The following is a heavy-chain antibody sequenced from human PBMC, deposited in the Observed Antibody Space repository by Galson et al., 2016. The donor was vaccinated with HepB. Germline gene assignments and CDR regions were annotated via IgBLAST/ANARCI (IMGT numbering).Heavy chain of an antibody. CDR2: LNHSGST. CDR3: ARGVTGSSSSWPRFRYYYCMDV. D-gene: IGHD6-13*01. CDR1: GGSFSGYY. J-gene: IGHJ6*03. Sequence: SETLSLTCAVYGGSFSGYYWSWIRQPPGKGLESIGELNHSGSTNYNPSLKSRVTMSVDTSKNQFSLKLSSVTAADTAVYYCARGVTGSSSSWPRFRYYYCMDVWGKGTTVTVSS. V-gene: IGHV4-34*01.